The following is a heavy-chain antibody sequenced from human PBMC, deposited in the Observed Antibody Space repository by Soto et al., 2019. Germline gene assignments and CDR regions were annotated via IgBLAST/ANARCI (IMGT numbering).Heavy chain of an antibody. J-gene: IGHJ3*02. Sequence: GGSLRLSCAASGFTFRSYAMHWVRQAPGKGLEYVSAISGNGGSTYYASSVKGRFTVSRDNFNNTLYLQMASLRAEDMALYYCARDAISGPVPMYGFDIWGQGTMVTVSS. V-gene: IGHV3-64*01. CDR2: ISGNGGST. D-gene: IGHD2-21*01. CDR1: GFTFRSYA. CDR3: ARDAISGPVPMYGFDI.